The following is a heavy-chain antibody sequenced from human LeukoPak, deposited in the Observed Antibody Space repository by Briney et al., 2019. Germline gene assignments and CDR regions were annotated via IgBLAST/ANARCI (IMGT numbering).Heavy chain of an antibody. J-gene: IGHJ5*02. D-gene: IGHD1-7*01. CDR2: INPNSGGT. V-gene: IGHV1-2*02. CDR1: GYTFTGYY. Sequence: ASVKVSCKASGYTFTGYYMHWVRQAPGQGLEWMGWINPNSGGTNYAQKFQGRVTITTDESTSTAYMELSSLRSEDTAVYYCARSRTGTTEGWFDPWGQGTLVTVSS. CDR3: ARSRTGTTEGWFDP.